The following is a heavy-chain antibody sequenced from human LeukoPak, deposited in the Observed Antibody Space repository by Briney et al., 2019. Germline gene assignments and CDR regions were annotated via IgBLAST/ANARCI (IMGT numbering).Heavy chain of an antibody. J-gene: IGHJ4*02. Sequence: SGKVCCKASGVAFSSYAISWVGRAPGQGLEWMGGVIPIFGTANYAQKFQGRVTITADESTSTAYMELSSLRSEDTAVYYCASSSCGGDCYDTHFYDYWGQGTLVTVSS. V-gene: IGHV1-69*13. CDR2: VIPIFGTA. D-gene: IGHD2-21*02. CDR1: GVAFSSYA. CDR3: ASSSCGGDCYDTHFYDY.